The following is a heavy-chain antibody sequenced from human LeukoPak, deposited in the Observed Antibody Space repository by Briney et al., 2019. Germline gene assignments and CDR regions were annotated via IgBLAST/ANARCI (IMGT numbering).Heavy chain of an antibody. D-gene: IGHD1-1*01. Sequence: NTSETLSLTCTVSGGSISSGNYYWGWIRQPPGKGLEWIGSISHSGSTYYNASLKSRVRISVDTSKNHFSLQLGSVTAADTAVYYCARAMTTRRDFDHWGQGTLVTVSS. V-gene: IGHV4-39*07. CDR1: GGSISSGNYY. CDR2: ISHSGST. J-gene: IGHJ4*02. CDR3: ARAMTTRRDFDH.